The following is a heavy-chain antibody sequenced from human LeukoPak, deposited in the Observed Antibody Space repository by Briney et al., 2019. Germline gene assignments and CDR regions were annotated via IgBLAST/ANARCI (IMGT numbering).Heavy chain of an antibody. Sequence: ASVKVSCKASGYTFTSYDINWVRQATGQGLEWMGWMNPNSGNTGYAQKFQGRVTMTRNTSISTAYMELSSLRSEDTAVYYCARDDPTDCGGDCYSGGYWGQGTLVTVSS. CDR3: ARDDPTDCGGDCYSGGY. CDR1: GYTFTSYD. CDR2: MNPNSGNT. J-gene: IGHJ4*02. D-gene: IGHD2-21*02. V-gene: IGHV1-8*01.